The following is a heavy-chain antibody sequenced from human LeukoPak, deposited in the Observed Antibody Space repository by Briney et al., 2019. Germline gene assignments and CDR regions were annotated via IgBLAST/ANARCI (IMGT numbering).Heavy chain of an antibody. D-gene: IGHD2-2*02. J-gene: IGHJ5*02. CDR2: IIPILGIA. Sequence: SVKVFCKASGGTFSSYAISWVRQAPGQGLEWMGRIIPILGIANYAQKFQGRVTITADKSTSTAYMELSSLRSEDTAVYYCAPAGCSSTSCYTGPWGQGTLVTVSS. CDR3: APAGCSSTSCYTGP. V-gene: IGHV1-69*04. CDR1: GGTFSSYA.